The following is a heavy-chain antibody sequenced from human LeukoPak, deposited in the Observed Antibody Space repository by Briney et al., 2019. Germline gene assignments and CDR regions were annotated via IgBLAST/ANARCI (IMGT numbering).Heavy chain of an antibody. D-gene: IGHD3-3*01. CDR2: ISAYNGNT. V-gene: IGHV1-18*01. CDR1: GYTFTSYG. J-gene: IGHJ4*02. Sequence: ASVKVSCKASGYTFTSYGISWVRHAPGQGLEWMGWISAYNGNTNYAQKLQGRVTMTTDTSTSTAYMELRSLRSDSTAVYYCARGQYDFWSGQSPLDYWGQGTLVTVSS. CDR3: ARGQYDFWSGQSPLDY.